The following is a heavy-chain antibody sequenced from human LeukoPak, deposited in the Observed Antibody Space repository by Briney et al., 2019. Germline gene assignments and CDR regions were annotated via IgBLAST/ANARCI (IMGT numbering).Heavy chain of an antibody. V-gene: IGHV3-7*03. D-gene: IGHD3-10*01. J-gene: IGHJ4*02. CDR2: IKQDGSDK. CDR1: GFTFSAYW. Sequence: GGSLRLSCAASGFTFSAYWMSWVRQAPGKGLEWVANIKQDGSDKYYVDSVKGRFTISRDNAKNSLYLQMNSLRAEGTAVYYCARKTGVGYYFDYWGQGTPVTVCS. CDR3: ARKTGVGYYFDY.